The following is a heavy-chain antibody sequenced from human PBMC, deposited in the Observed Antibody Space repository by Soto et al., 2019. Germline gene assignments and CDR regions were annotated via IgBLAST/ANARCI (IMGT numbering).Heavy chain of an antibody. CDR2: IKNKTDGGTT. J-gene: IGHJ4*01. CDR1: GFTFSNAW. D-gene: IGHD3-22*01. V-gene: IGHV3-15*07. Sequence: EVQLVESGGGLVKPGGSLTLSCAASGFTFSNAWINWVRQAPGKGLEWVGRIKNKTDGGTTDFAASEKGRFAISRDDSKDTVSMRMNSLKTEDTPVYYCTTDSNITMIPARLAYWGHGALVSVSS. CDR3: TTDSNITMIPARLAY.